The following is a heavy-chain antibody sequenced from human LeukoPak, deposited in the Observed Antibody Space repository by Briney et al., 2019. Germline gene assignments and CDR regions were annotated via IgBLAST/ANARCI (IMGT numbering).Heavy chain of an antibody. CDR3: TTAGLWFGDYYYGMDV. J-gene: IGHJ6*04. Sequence: GGSLRLSCAASGFTFSNAWTSWVRQAPGKGLEWVGRIKSKTDGGTTDYAAPVKGRFTISRDDSKNTLYLQMNSLKTEDTAVYYCTTAGLWFGDYYYGMDVWGKGTTVTVSS. CDR1: GFTFSNAW. CDR2: IKSKTDGGTT. V-gene: IGHV3-15*01. D-gene: IGHD3-10*01.